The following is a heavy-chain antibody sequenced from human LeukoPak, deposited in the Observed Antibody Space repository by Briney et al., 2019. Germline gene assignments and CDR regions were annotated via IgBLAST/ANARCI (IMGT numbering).Heavy chain of an antibody. CDR2: ISGSGST. D-gene: IGHD6-13*01. CDR3: ARAGYSSSWYAQFPFSFDY. J-gene: IGHJ4*02. Sequence: SETLSLTCSVSGDSISYFYWSWIRQAAGKGLEWIGRISGSGSTDYNASLKSRVTMSVDTSKSQLSLKVISVTAADTAVYYCARAGYSSSWYAQFPFSFDYWGQGTLVTVSS. V-gene: IGHV4-4*07. CDR1: GDSISYFY.